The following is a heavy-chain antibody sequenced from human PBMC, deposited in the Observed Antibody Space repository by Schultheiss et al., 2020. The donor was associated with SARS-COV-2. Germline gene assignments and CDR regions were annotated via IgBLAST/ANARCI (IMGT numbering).Heavy chain of an antibody. CDR1: GFTFGDYA. CDR3: TTLGRDAFDI. CDR2: IKSKTDGGTT. Sequence: GGSLRLSCTASGFTFGDYAMSWFRQAPGKGLEWVGRIKSKTDGGTTDYAAPVKGRFTISRDDSKNTLYLQMNSLKTEDTAVYYCTTLGRDAFDIWGQGTMVTVSS. J-gene: IGHJ3*02. V-gene: IGHV3-15*01.